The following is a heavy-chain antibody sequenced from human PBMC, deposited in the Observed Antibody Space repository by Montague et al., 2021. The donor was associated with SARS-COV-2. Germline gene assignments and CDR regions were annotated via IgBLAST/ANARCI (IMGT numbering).Heavy chain of an antibody. CDR2: IYHSSST. V-gene: IGHV4-4*02. CDR3: ARVHPRWCGEFLLDYYYYYGMDV. CDR1: GGSISSSNW. Sequence: SETLSLTCAVSGGSISSSNWWCWFRQPPGRGLEWIGEIYHSSSTNYNPSLKSRVTISVDKTKNQFSLKLSSVTAADTAAYYCARVHPRWCGEFLLDYYYYYGMDVWGQGTTVTVSS. D-gene: IGHD3-10*01. J-gene: IGHJ6*02.